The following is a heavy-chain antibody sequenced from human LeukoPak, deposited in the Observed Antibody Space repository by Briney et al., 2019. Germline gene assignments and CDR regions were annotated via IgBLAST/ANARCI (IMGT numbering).Heavy chain of an antibody. CDR1: GGSFSGYY. CDR2: INHSGST. D-gene: IGHD3-22*01. J-gene: IGHJ4*02. Sequence: SESLSLTCAVYGGSFSGYYGSWVRQPPGKGLEWVGEINHSGSTNYNPSLKNGVIISVETSKNEFSLNLSYVPAADRAVYYCARGKGRGRGPYYYDSSGYYYFDYWGQGTLVTVSS. V-gene: IGHV4-34*01. CDR3: ARGKGRGRGPYYYDSSGYYYFDY.